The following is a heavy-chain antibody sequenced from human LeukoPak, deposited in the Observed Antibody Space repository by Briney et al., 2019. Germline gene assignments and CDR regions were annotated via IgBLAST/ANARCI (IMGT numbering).Heavy chain of an antibody. V-gene: IGHV4-38-2*02. Sequence: SETLSLTCTVSGYSISSGYYWGWIRQPPGKGLEWIGSIYHSGSTYYNPSLKSRVTILVDTSKNQFSLKLSSVTAADTALYYCARAQYSSSPLYYGMDVWGQGTTVTVSS. D-gene: IGHD6-13*01. CDR1: GYSISSGYY. CDR2: IYHSGST. J-gene: IGHJ6*02. CDR3: ARAQYSSSPLYYGMDV.